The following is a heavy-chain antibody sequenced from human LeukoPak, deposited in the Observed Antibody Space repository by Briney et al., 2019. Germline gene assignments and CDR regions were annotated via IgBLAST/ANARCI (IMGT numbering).Heavy chain of an antibody. CDR2: IYYSGST. J-gene: IGHJ4*02. CDR3: ARARGSYLLTYTDY. CDR1: GGSISSGDYY. D-gene: IGHD1-26*01. Sequence: PSQTLSLTCTVSGGSISSGDYYWSWIRQPPGKGLEWIGYIYYSGSTYYNPSLKSRVTISVDTSKNQFSLKRSSVTAADTAVYYCARARGSYLLTYTDYWGQGTLVTVSS. V-gene: IGHV4-30-4*08.